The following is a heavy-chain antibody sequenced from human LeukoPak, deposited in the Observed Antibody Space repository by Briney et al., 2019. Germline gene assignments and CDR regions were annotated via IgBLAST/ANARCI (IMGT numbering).Heavy chain of an antibody. V-gene: IGHV3-48*01. J-gene: IGHJ5*02. D-gene: IGHD4-17*01. CDR1: GFTFSAEN. CDR2: ITSSSSTK. CDR3: AKDVGDYPSTCFDP. Sequence: GGSLRLSCATSGFTFSAENMNWVRQAPGKGLEWISHITSSSSTKYYADSVKGRFTISRDDAKDSLFLQMNSLRAEDTALYYCAKDVGDYPSTCFDPWGQGTLVTVSS.